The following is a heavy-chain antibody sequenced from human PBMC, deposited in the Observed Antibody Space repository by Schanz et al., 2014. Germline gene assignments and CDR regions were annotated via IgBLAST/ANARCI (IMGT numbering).Heavy chain of an antibody. CDR2: INSDGTKR. CDR1: GFTLSSYG. D-gene: IGHD3-10*01. Sequence: QVRLVESGGGVVQPGRSLRLSCAASGFTLSSYGMHWVRQAPGKGLEWVAFINSDGTKRFYADSVKGRFTISRDNSKNTLESQRNSLRAEDTAVYYGAIGRFGELSAIDIWGQGTMVTDSS. V-gene: IGHV3-30*03. J-gene: IGHJ3*02. CDR3: AIGRFGELSAIDI.